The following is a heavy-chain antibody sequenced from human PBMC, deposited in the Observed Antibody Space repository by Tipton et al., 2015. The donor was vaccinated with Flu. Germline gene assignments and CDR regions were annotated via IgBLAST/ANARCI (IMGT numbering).Heavy chain of an antibody. J-gene: IGHJ4*02. CDR1: GFTFGNYA. Sequence: GSLRLSCIASGFTFGNYAMDWVRQAPGKGLEWVSSISGRGANTYYADSVQGRFTISRDNSKNTLYLQINSLRAEDAAVYYCAKDLEEGYYDHRTGYGAGVFDYWGQATRVTVSS. V-gene: IGHV3-23*01. CDR2: ISGRGANT. D-gene: IGHD3/OR15-3a*01. CDR3: AKDLEEGYYDHRTGYGAGVFDY.